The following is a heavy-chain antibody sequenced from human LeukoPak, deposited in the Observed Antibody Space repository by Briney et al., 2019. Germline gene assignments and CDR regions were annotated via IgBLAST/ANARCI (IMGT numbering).Heavy chain of an antibody. J-gene: IGHJ3*02. CDR2: IRYDGSNK. V-gene: IGHV3-30*02. CDR3: ARSLRNAFDI. Sequence: GGSLRLSCAASGFTFSSYGMHWVRQAPGKGLEWVAFIRYDGSNKYYADSVKGRFTISRGNSKNTLYLQMNSLRAEDTAVYYCARSLRNAFDIWGQGTMVTVSS. CDR1: GFTFSSYG. D-gene: IGHD3-3*01.